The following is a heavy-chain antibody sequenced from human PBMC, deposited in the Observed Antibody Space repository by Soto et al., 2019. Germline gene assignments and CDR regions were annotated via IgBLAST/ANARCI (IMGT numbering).Heavy chain of an antibody. J-gene: IGHJ4*02. D-gene: IGHD6-6*01. CDR3: ARQGIRIAARLSDY. CDR2: MHHGGNP. Sequence: PSETLSLTCAVSGDSITNNNWWTWLRQSPGKGLEWIGEMHHGGNPDYNPSLRSRVTISVDKSKNQFSLHLSSVTAADTAVYYCARQGIRIAARLSDYWGQGTLVTVSS. CDR1: GDSITNNNW. V-gene: IGHV4-4*02.